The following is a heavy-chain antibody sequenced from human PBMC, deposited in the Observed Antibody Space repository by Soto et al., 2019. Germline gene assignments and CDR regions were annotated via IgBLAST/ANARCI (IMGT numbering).Heavy chain of an antibody. CDR1: GGTFSSYA. Sequence: ASVKVSCKASGGTFSSYAISWVRQAPGQGLEWMGGIIPIFGTANYAQKFQGRVTITADESTSTAYMELSSLRSEDTAVYYCASPAAAASWGYYYYYGMDVWGQGTTVTVSS. CDR3: ASPAAAASWGYYYYYGMDV. V-gene: IGHV1-69*13. D-gene: IGHD6-13*01. J-gene: IGHJ6*02. CDR2: IIPIFGTA.